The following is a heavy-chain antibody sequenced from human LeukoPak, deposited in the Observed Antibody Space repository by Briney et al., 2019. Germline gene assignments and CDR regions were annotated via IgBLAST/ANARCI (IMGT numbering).Heavy chain of an antibody. V-gene: IGHV3-21*01. CDR3: ARTRAPSNGRVLYYMDV. Sequence: PGWSLRLSCAASGFTFSSYSMNWVRQAPGKGLEGVSSSISSSSHIYYADSVKGRFTISIDNAKNSLYLQMNSLRAEDTAVYYCARTRAPSNGRVLYYMDVWGKGTTVTVSS. CDR2: SISSSSHI. D-gene: IGHD2-2*01. CDR1: GFTFSSYS. J-gene: IGHJ6*03.